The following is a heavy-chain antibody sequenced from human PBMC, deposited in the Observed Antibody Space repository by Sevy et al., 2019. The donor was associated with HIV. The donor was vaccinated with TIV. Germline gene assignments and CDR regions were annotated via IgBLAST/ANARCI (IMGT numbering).Heavy chain of an antibody. CDR3: AREYSSSWYWETYYYYGMDV. D-gene: IGHD6-13*01. Sequence: ASVKVSCKASGYTFTGYYMHWVRQAPGQGLAWMGWINPNSGGTNYAQKFQGRVTMTRDTSISTAYMELSRLRSDDTAVYYCAREYSSSWYWETYYYYGMDVWGQGTTVTVSS. CDR2: INPNSGGT. J-gene: IGHJ6*02. CDR1: GYTFTGYY. V-gene: IGHV1-2*02.